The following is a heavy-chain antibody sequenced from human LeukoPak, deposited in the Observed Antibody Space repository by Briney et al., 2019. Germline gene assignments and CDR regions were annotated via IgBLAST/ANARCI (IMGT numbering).Heavy chain of an antibody. CDR2: FGGGGTST. D-gene: IGHD3-3*01. CDR1: GFTFSSYA. Sequence: GGSLRLSCAASGFTFSSYAMSWVRQAPGKGLEWVAAFGGGGTSTYFADSVKGRFTISRDNSKKTVYLQMNSLRAEDTAVYYCAKDWADFWSGYFLFDYWGRGTLVTVSS. J-gene: IGHJ4*02. V-gene: IGHV3-23*01. CDR3: AKDWADFWSGYFLFDY.